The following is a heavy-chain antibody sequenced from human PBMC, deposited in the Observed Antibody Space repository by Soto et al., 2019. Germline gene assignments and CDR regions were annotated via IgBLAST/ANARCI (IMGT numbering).Heavy chain of an antibody. J-gene: IGHJ5*02. V-gene: IGHV4-31*03. CDR2: IYYSGTT. D-gene: IGHD1-26*01. Sequence: QVQLQESGPGLVKPSQTLSLTCTDSGGSISSGGYYWSWIRQHPGKGLEWIGYIYYSGTTYYNPSLKSRVTISVDTSKNHFSLRLSSVTAADTAVYYWARDGGGPVGATSWFDPWGQGTLVTVSS. CDR3: ARDGGGPVGATSWFDP. CDR1: GGSISSGGYY.